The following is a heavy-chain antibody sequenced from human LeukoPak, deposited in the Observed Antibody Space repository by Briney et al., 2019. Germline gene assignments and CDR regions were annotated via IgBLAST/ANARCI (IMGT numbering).Heavy chain of an antibody. CDR3: ATGYSTPFDY. Sequence: GGSLRLSCAASGFTFSIFAMTWVRQAPGKGLEWVSSISSSSDNIYYADSVKGRFTISRDNAKNSLYLQMNSLRAEDTAVYYCATGYSTPFDYWGQGTLVTVSS. J-gene: IGHJ4*02. CDR1: GFTFSIFA. CDR2: ISSSSDNI. V-gene: IGHV3-21*01. D-gene: IGHD6-13*01.